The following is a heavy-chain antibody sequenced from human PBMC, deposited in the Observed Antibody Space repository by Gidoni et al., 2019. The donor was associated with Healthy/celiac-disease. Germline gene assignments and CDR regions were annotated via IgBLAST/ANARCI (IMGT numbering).Heavy chain of an antibody. CDR2: IYPGDSDT. D-gene: IGHD4-17*01. CDR3: ARRSGDYGEYLRGGDYYGMDV. V-gene: IGHV5-51*01. Sequence: EVQLVQSGAEVKKPGESLKISCKGSGYSFTSYWIGWVRQMPGKGLEWMGIIYPGDSDTRYSPSFQGQVTISAEKSISTAYLKWSSLKASDTAMYYGARRSGDYGEYLRGGDYYGMDVWGQGTTVTVSS. J-gene: IGHJ6*02. CDR1: GYSFTSYW.